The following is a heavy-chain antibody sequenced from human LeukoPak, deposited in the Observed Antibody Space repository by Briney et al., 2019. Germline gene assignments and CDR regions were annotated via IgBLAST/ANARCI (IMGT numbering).Heavy chain of an antibody. V-gene: IGHV4-39*01. CDR1: GGSISSGGYY. CDR2: IYYSGST. Sequence: SETLSLTCTVSGGSISSGGYYWSWIRQHPGKGLEWIGYIYYSGSTYYNPSLKSRVTISVDTSKNHFSLKLSSVTAADTAVYYCARHTGSGWHFDYWGRGTLVTVSS. J-gene: IGHJ4*02. CDR3: ARHTGSGWHFDY. D-gene: IGHD6-19*01.